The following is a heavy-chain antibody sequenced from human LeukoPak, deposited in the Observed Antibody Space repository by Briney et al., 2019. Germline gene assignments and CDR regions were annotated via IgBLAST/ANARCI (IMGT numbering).Heavy chain of an antibody. Sequence: SETLSLTCGVSGYSISRGYYWGWIRQPPGKGLEWIGNIHHSGSTYYNPPLKSRATISVDTSKNRFSLKLSSVTAADTAVYYCAAKGYYDSSGYHDYWGQGTLVTVSS. CDR2: IHHSGST. V-gene: IGHV4-38-2*01. D-gene: IGHD3-22*01. J-gene: IGHJ4*02. CDR3: AAKGYYDSSGYHDY. CDR1: GYSISRGYY.